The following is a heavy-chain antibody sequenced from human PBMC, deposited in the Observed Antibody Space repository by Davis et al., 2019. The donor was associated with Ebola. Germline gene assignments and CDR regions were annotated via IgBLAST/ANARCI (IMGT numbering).Heavy chain of an antibody. CDR1: GFTFSNAW. D-gene: IGHD3-3*01. J-gene: IGHJ6*02. Sequence: GESLKISCAASGFTFSNAWMSWVRQAPGKGLEWVGRIKSKTDGGTTDYAAPVKGRFTISRDDSKNTLYLQMNSLKTEDTAVYYCTTPITIFGVVIGHYGMDVWGQGTTVTVSS. V-gene: IGHV3-15*01. CDR3: TTPITIFGVVIGHYGMDV. CDR2: IKSKTDGGTT.